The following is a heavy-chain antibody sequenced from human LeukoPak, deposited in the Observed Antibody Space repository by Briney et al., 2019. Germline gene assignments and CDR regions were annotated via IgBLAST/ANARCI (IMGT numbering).Heavy chain of an antibody. J-gene: IGHJ4*02. CDR2: IYYSGST. V-gene: IGHV4-59*01. CDR3: ARVGFWSGYYVDY. Sequence: PSETLSLTCTVSGGSISSYYWSWIRRPPGKGLEGIGYIYYSGSTNYNPSLKRRVTISVDTSKNEFSLKLSSVTAADTAVYYCARVGFWSGYYVDYWGQGTLVTVSS. D-gene: IGHD3-3*01. CDR1: GGSISSYY.